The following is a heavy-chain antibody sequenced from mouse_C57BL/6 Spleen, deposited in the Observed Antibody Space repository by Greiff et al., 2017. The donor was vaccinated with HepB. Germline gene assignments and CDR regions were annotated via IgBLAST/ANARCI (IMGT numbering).Heavy chain of an antibody. Sequence: VQLQQSGAELVRPGASVKLSCTASGFNIKDDYMHWVKQRPEQGLEWIGWIDPENGDTEYASKFQGKATITADTSSNTAYLQLSSLTSEDTAVSYCTSITTVVERVLFAYWGQGTLVTVSA. D-gene: IGHD1-1*01. V-gene: IGHV14-4*01. CDR2: IDPENGDT. CDR1: GFNIKDDY. J-gene: IGHJ3*01. CDR3: TSITTVVERVLFAY.